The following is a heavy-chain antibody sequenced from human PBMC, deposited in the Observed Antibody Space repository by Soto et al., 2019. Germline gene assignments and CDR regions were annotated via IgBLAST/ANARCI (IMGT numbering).Heavy chain of an antibody. D-gene: IGHD4-17*01. CDR3: ARDSVRDYLYYYYGMDV. CDR2: IGTSSSYI. Sequence: GGSLRLSCAASGFTFSSYTMNWVRQAPGRGLEWVSSIGTSSSYIYYADSVKGRFTISRDNAKNSLFLQMSSLRADDTAVYYCARDSVRDYLYYYYGMDVWGQGTTVTVSS. V-gene: IGHV3-21*01. J-gene: IGHJ6*02. CDR1: GFTFSSYT.